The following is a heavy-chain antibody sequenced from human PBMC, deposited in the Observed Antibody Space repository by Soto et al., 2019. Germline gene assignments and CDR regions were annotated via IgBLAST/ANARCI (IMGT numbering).Heavy chain of an antibody. D-gene: IGHD3-22*01. J-gene: IGHJ6*02. CDR1: GGTFSSYT. Sequence: QVQLVQSGAEVKKPGSSVKVSCKASGGTFSSYTISWVRQAPGQGLEWMGGIIPIFGTANYAQRFQGRVTIXXDESTSTAYMELSSLRSEDTAGYYCARQGESSGSYYYGMDVWGQGTTVIVSS. V-gene: IGHV1-69*05. CDR2: IIPIFGTA. CDR3: ARQGESSGSYYYGMDV.